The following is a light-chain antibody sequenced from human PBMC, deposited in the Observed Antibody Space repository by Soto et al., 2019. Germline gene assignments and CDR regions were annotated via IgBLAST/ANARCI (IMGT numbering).Light chain of an antibody. CDR3: CSYTSTSTLV. CDR2: DVT. CDR1: SSDIGGYNY. V-gene: IGLV2-14*01. J-gene: IGLJ2*01. Sequence: QSALTQPASVSGSPGQSITISCTGTSSDIGGYNYVSWYQQQSGKAPKLMIYDVTTRPSGISYRFSGSKSGNTASLTISGLQAEDEAYYYCCSYTSTSTLVFGGGTKLTVL.